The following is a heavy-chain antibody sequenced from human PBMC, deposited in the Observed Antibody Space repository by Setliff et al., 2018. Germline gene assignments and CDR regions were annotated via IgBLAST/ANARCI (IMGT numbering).Heavy chain of an antibody. Sequence: SETLSLTCTVSGGSISSYYWSWIRQPPGKGLEWIGHIYYSGSTNYNPSLKSRVIISVDTAQNQFSLRLTSVTAADTAVYYCARTGTYRYFDYWGQGALVTVSS. CDR1: GGSISSYY. J-gene: IGHJ4*02. CDR3: ARTGTYRYFDY. CDR2: IYYSGST. D-gene: IGHD1-1*01. V-gene: IGHV4-59*08.